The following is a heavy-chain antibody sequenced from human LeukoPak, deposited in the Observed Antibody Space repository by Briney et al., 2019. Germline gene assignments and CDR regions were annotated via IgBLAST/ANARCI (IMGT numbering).Heavy chain of an antibody. V-gene: IGHV4-4*02. D-gene: IGHD3-3*02. CDR2: IYHSGST. Sequence: SGTLSLTCAVSGGSISSSNWWSWVRQPPGKGLEWIGEIYHSGSTDYNPSLKSRVTISVDKSKNQFSLKLSSVTAADTAVYYCARAQRAVALYYFDYWGQGTLVTVSS. CDR1: GGSISSSNW. J-gene: IGHJ4*02. CDR3: ARAQRAVALYYFDY.